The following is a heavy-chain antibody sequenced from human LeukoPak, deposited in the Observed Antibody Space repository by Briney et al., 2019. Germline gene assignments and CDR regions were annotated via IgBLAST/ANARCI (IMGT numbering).Heavy chain of an antibody. J-gene: IGHJ4*02. CDR1: GGSFSGYY. Sequence: SETLSLTCAVYGGSFSGYYWSWLRQPPGKGLEWIGEINHSGSTNYNPSLTSRVTISVDTSKNQYSLKLSSVAAADTAVYYCARGERWLQLGCFDYWGQGTLVTVFS. CDR3: ARGERWLQLGCFDY. CDR2: INHSGST. V-gene: IGHV4-34*01. D-gene: IGHD5-24*01.